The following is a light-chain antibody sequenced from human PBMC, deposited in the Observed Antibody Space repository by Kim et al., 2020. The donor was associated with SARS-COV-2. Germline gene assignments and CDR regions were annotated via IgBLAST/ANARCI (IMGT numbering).Light chain of an antibody. J-gene: IGLJ1*01. CDR2: QDT. CDR1: NLGDKN. CDR3: QAWDSSLYV. V-gene: IGLV3-1*01. Sequence: VSPEQTANITCFGDNLGDKNVCWDQQRPGQSPVMVIYQDTKRPSGIPGRFSGSNSGNTATLTISGTQAMDEADYYCQAWDSSLYVFGTGTKVTVL.